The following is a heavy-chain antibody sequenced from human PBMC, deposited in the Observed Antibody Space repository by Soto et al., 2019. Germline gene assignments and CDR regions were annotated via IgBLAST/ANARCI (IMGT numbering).Heavy chain of an antibody. CDR3: TTDLGYCSGGSCSYYYYYGMDV. CDR1: GFTFSNAW. D-gene: IGHD2-15*01. V-gene: IGHV3-15*01. CDR2: IKSKTDGGTT. Sequence: EVQLVESGGGLVKPGGSLRLSCAASGFTFSNAWMSWVRQAPGKGLEWVGRIKSKTDGGTTDYAAPVKGRFTISRDDSKNTLYLQMYSLKTEDTAVYYCTTDLGYCSGGSCSYYYYYGMDVWGQGTTVTVSS. J-gene: IGHJ6*02.